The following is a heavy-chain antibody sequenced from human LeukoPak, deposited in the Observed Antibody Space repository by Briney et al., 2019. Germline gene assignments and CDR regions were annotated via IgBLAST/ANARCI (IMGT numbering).Heavy chain of an antibody. CDR3: AKVWGI. CDR2: ITGNGGKT. J-gene: IGHJ4*02. D-gene: IGHD3-16*01. Sequence: PGGSLRLSCAGSGFTFSPSGMTWVRQAPGKGLEWVSGITGNGGKTYYADSVKGRFTISRDNSKNTLYLQMDSLRADDTAVYHCAKVWGIWGQGTLVTVSS. CDR1: GFTFSPSG. V-gene: IGHV3-23*01.